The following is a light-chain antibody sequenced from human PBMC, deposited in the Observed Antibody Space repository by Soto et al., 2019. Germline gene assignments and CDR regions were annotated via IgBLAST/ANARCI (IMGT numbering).Light chain of an antibody. CDR1: QSVSSTY. V-gene: IGKV3-20*01. J-gene: IGKJ1*01. CDR3: QQYGSSPRT. Sequence: EIVLTQSPGTLSLFPGERATFSCRASQSVSSTYLAWYQQKPGQAPRLLIYGASSRATGIPGRFSGSGSGTDFTLTISRLEPEDSAVYYCQQYGSSPRTFGQGTMVEI. CDR2: GAS.